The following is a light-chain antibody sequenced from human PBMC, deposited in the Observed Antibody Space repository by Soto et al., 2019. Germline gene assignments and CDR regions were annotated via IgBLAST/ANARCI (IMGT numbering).Light chain of an antibody. CDR2: GAN. CDR1: SSNFGAGYD. V-gene: IGLV1-40*01. CDR3: QSCDISLTACV. Sequence: QSVLTQPPSVSGAPGQRVAISCTGTSSNFGAGYDVHWYQQLPGTAPKLHIYSDIFGANNRPSGVPDRFSGSQSGTSASLVITGLQAEDEADYYCQSCDISLTACVFGTGTKLTVL. J-gene: IGLJ1*01.